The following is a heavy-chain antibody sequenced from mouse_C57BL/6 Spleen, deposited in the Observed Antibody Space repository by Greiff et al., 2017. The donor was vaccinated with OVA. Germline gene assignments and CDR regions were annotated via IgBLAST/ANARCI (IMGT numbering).Heavy chain of an antibody. CDR1: GFTFSSYG. V-gene: IGHV5-6*01. J-gene: IGHJ3*01. CDR2: ISSGGSYT. D-gene: IGHD2-4*01. Sequence: EVKVVESGGDLVKPGGSLKLSCAASGFTFSSYGMSWVRQTPDKRLEWVATISSGGSYTYYPDSVKGRFPISRDNAKNTLYLQMSSLKSEDTAMYYCARHGVYYDYDEGGAWFAYWGQGTLVTVSA. CDR3: ARHGVYYDYDEGGAWFAY.